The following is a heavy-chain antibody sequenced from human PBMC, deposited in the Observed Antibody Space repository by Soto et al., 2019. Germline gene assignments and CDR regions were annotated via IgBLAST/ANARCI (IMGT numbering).Heavy chain of an antibody. CDR2: IIPIFGTA. CDR3: ASLCGYSYVQDAFDI. Sequence: ASVKVSFKASGGTFSSYAISWVRQAPGQGLEWMGGIIPIFGTANYAQKFQGRVTITADESTSTAYMELSSLRSEDTAVYYFASLCGYSYVQDAFDIWGQGTMVTVSS. CDR1: GGTFSSYA. V-gene: IGHV1-69*13. D-gene: IGHD5-18*01. J-gene: IGHJ3*02.